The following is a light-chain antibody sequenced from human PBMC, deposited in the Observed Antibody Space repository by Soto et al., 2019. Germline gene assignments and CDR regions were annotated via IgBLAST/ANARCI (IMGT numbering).Light chain of an antibody. J-gene: IGKJ4*01. V-gene: IGKV3-11*01. CDR1: QSIRNY. Sequence: EVVLTQSPATLSLSPGERATLSCRASQSIRNYLAWYQQKPGQAPRLLIYDAPNRATGIPARFRGSGSGTDFILTISSLEPEDSGVYYCQQRNDWVTFGGGTKVEIK. CDR3: QQRNDWVT. CDR2: DAP.